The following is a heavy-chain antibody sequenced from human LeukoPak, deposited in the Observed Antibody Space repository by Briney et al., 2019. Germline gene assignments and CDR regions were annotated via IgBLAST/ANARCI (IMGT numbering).Heavy chain of an antibody. CDR2: INDGDGNT. J-gene: IGHJ4*02. CDR3: ARERGEFGGSYFLDY. V-gene: IGHV1-3*03. CDR1: GGTFTSYA. Sequence: RASVKVSCKASGGTFTSYAVHWVRRAPGQSLEWMGYINDGDGNTKYSQEFQGRVTITRDTSASIVYMELSSLRSEDMAFYYCARERGEFGGSYFLDYWGQGTLVTVSS. D-gene: IGHD1-26*01.